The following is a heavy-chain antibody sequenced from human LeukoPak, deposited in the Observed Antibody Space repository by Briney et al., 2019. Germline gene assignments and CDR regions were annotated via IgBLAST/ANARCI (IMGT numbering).Heavy chain of an antibody. J-gene: IGHJ4*02. CDR3: AKPSRSSTSCFDY. CDR1: GFTFSSYG. Sequence: PGGSLRLSCAASGFTFSSYGMHWVRQAPGKGLEWVAFIRYDGSNKYYADSVKGRFTISRDNSKNTLYLQMNSLRAEDTAVYYCAKPSRSSTSCFDYWGQGTLVTVSS. V-gene: IGHV3-30*02. D-gene: IGHD2-2*01. CDR2: IRYDGSNK.